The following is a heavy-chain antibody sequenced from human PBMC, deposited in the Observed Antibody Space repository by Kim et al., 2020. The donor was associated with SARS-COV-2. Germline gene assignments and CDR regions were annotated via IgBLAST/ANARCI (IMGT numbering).Heavy chain of an antibody. Sequence: QKFQGRVNMTRDTSISTAYMELSRLRSDDTAVYYCARGPVVRGYDSNFDYWGQGTLVTVSS. V-gene: IGHV1-2*02. D-gene: IGHD5-12*01. J-gene: IGHJ4*02. CDR3: ARGPVVRGYDSNFDY.